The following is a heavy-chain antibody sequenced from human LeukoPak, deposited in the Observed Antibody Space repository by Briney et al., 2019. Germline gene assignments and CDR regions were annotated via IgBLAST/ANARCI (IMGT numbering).Heavy chain of an antibody. CDR3: AILTAATNYFDS. CDR2: INPNSGVT. J-gene: IGHJ4*02. Sequence: ASGKVSCKASGYTFTGYYLHWVRQAPGQGLEWMGWINPNSGVTSSAQRFQGRVTMTRDPSISTAYMELSRLRSDDTAVYYCAILTAATNYFDSWGQGTLVTVSS. D-gene: IGHD6-25*01. CDR1: GYTFTGYY. V-gene: IGHV1-2*02.